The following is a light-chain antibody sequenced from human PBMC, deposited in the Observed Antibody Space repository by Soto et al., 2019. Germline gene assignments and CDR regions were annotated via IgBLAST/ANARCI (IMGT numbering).Light chain of an antibody. CDR2: DVN. Sequence: QSVLTQPPSVSGAPGQRVTISCTGSSSNIGAGYDVHWYQQHPGKAPKLMIYDVNKRPSGVPDRFSGSKSGNTASLTISGLQAEDESDYYCCSYAGSYTWVFGGGTKLTVL. V-gene: IGLV1-40*01. J-gene: IGLJ3*02. CDR1: SSNIGAGYD. CDR3: CSYAGSYTWV.